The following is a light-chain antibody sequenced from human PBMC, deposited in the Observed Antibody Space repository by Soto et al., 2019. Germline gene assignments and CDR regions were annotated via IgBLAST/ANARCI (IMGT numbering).Light chain of an antibody. V-gene: IGLV2-23*02. CDR2: EVN. Sequence: QSVLTQPASVSGSPGQSITISCTGTSSNVGSYKLVSWYQQHPGKAPKLMIFEVNKRPSGVSNRFSGSKSGNTASLTISGLKVEDEADYYCCSYTVSGTYVFGTGTKVTVL. CDR3: CSYTVSGTYV. CDR1: SSNVGSYKL. J-gene: IGLJ1*01.